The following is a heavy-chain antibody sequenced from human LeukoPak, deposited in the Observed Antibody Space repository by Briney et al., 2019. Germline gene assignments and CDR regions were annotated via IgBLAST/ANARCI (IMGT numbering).Heavy chain of an antibody. CDR2: ISSSSSYI. D-gene: IGHD4-11*01. CDR1: GFTFSSYS. CDR3: ARDGFPRSNYEYGAGYGMDV. Sequence: GGSLRLSCAASGFTFSSYSMNWVRKAPGKGLEWVSSISSSSSYIYYADSVKGRFTISRDNAKNSLYLQMNSLRAEDTAVYYCARDGFPRSNYEYGAGYGMDVWGQGTTVTVSS. V-gene: IGHV3-21*01. J-gene: IGHJ6*02.